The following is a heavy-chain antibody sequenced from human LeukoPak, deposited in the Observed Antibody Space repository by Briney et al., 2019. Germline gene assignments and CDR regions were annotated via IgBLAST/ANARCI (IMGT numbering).Heavy chain of an antibody. CDR2: INHSGST. V-gene: IGHV4-34*01. Sequence: SETLSLTCAVYGGSFSGYYWSWIRQPPGKGLEWIGEINHSGSTNYNPSLKSRVTISVDTSKNQFSLKMSSVTAADTAVCYCARQSSTGLAYWGQGTLVTVSS. CDR3: ARQSSTGLAY. J-gene: IGHJ4*02. D-gene: IGHD1-1*01. CDR1: GGSFSGYY.